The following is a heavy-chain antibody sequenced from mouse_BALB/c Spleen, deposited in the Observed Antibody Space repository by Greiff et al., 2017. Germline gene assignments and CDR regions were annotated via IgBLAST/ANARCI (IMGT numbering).Heavy chain of an antibody. CDR1: GFTFSSYA. CDR3: ARGSGYEGFAY. D-gene: IGHD3-2*02. J-gene: IGHJ3*01. Sequence: EVKVEESGGGLVKPGGSLKLSCAASGFTFSSYAMSWVRQTPEKRLEWVASISSGGSTYYPDSVKGRFTISRDNARNILYLQMSSLRSEDTAMYYCARGSGYEGFAYWGQGTLVTVSA. CDR2: ISSGGST. V-gene: IGHV5-6-5*01.